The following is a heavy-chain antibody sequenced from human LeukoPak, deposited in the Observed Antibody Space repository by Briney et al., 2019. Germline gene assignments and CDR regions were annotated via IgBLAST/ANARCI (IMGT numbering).Heavy chain of an antibody. Sequence: SETLSLTCTVSGYSISSGYHWGWIRQPPGKGLEWIGSIYHSGSTYYNPSLKSRVTISVDTSKNQFSLKLSSVTAADTAVYYCARADSSGWSPHYFDYWGQGTLVTVSS. CDR2: IYHSGST. V-gene: IGHV4-38-2*02. CDR1: GYSISSGYH. J-gene: IGHJ4*02. CDR3: ARADSSGWSPHYFDY. D-gene: IGHD6-19*01.